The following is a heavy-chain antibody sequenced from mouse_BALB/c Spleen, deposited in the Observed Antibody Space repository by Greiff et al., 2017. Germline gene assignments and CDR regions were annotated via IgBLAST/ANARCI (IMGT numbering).Heavy chain of an antibody. Sequence: EVMLVESGGGLVQPGGSLKLSCAASGFTFSSYTMSWVRQTPEKRLEWVAYISNGGGSTYYPDTVKGRFTISRDNAKNTLYLQMSSLKSEDTAMYDCARHGGYPYYYAMDYWGQGTSVTVSS. CDR2: ISNGGGST. J-gene: IGHJ4*01. D-gene: IGHD2-2*01. CDR1: GFTFSSYT. CDR3: ARHGGYPYYYAMDY. V-gene: IGHV5-12-2*01.